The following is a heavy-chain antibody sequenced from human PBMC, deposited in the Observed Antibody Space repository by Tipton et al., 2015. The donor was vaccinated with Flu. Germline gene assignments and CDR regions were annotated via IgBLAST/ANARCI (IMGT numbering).Heavy chain of an antibody. CDR2: ISWNSGSI. V-gene: IGHV3-9*01. CDR3: AKGARGGGFVDY. D-gene: IGHD3-16*01. Sequence: SLRLSCAASGFTFDDYAMHWVRQAPGKGLEWVSGISWNSGSIGYADSVKGRFTISRDNAKNSLYLQMNSLRAEDTALYYCAKGARGGGFVDYWGQGTLVTVSS. J-gene: IGHJ4*02. CDR1: GFTFDDYA.